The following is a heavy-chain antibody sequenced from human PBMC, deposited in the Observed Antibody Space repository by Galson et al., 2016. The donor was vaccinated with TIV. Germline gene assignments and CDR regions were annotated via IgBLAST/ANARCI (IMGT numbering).Heavy chain of an antibody. CDR1: GGTLNSYT. CDR2: IIPIIGIG. V-gene: IGHV1-69*02. Sequence: SVKVSCKASGGTLNSYTISWVRLAPGQGLEWMGRIIPIIGIGNSAKKFQGRVTITADISTSTVHMELSSLRSEDTAVYYCARASSGNYYNAPDYWGQGSLVTVSS. CDR3: ARASSGNYYNAPDY. D-gene: IGHD3-10*01. J-gene: IGHJ4*02.